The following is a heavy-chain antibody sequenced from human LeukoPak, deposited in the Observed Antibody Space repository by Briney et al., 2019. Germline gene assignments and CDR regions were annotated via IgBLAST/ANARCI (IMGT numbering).Heavy chain of an antibody. CDR1: GYTFTSYY. CDR2: INPNSGGT. CDR3: AILKLEPWTPLVHP. Sequence: GASVKVSCKASGYTFTSYYMHWVRQAPGQGLEWMGWINPNSGGTNYAQKFQGRVTMTRDTSISTAYMELSRLRSDDTAVYYCAILKLEPWTPLVHPWGQGTLVTVSS. V-gene: IGHV1-2*02. J-gene: IGHJ5*02. D-gene: IGHD1-1*01.